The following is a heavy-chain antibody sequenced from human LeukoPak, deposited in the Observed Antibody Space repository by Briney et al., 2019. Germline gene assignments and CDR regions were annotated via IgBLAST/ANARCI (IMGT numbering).Heavy chain of an antibody. Sequence: QPGGSLRLSCAASGFTYSSYAMSWVRQAPGKGLQWVSAISGSGGNTYYADSVKGRFTISRDNSKNTLYLQMNSLRAEDTAVYYCAKDGRAVYYYDGSGYSPFDYWGQGTLVTVSS. CDR3: AKDGRAVYYYDGSGYSPFDY. CDR1: GFTYSSYA. V-gene: IGHV3-23*01. J-gene: IGHJ4*02. D-gene: IGHD3-22*01. CDR2: ISGSGGNT.